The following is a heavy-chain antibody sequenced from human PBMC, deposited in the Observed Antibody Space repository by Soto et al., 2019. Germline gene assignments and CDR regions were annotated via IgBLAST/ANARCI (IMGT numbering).Heavy chain of an antibody. D-gene: IGHD2-15*01. CDR1: GYTFTSYY. CDR2: INPSGGST. J-gene: IGHJ4*02. CDR3: ARDIYCSGGSCYGGLDY. V-gene: IGHV1-46*01. Sequence: ASVKVSFKASGYTFTSYYMHWVRQAPGQGLEWVGIINPSGGSTSYAQKFQGRVTMTRDTSTSTVYMELSSLRSEDTAVYYCARDIYCSGGSCYGGLDYWGQGTLVTVSS.